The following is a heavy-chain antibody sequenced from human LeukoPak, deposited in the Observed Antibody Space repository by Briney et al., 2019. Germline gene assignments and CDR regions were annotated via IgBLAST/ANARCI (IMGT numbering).Heavy chain of an antibody. V-gene: IGHV4-4*02. Sequence: SETLSLTCAVSGGSISRSNWWSWVRQSPGKGLEWIGEIYDNGSTNYNPSLKSRVTISVDTSKNQFSLKLNSVTAADAGVYYCARAVALYGFDPWGQGTLVTVSS. CDR3: ARAVALYGFDP. J-gene: IGHJ5*02. CDR1: GGSISRSNW. D-gene: IGHD6-19*01. CDR2: IYDNGST.